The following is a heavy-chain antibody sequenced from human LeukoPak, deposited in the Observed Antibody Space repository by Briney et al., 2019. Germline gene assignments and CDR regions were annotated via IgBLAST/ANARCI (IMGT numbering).Heavy chain of an antibody. CDR2: INHSGST. Sequence: SETLSLTCAVYGGSFSGYYWSWIRQPPGKGLEWIGEINHSGSTNYNPSLKSRVTISVDTSKNQFSLKLSSVTAADTAVYYCARHPLGSYFDYWGQGTLVTVSS. D-gene: IGHD6-13*01. CDR3: ARHPLGSYFDY. J-gene: IGHJ4*02. V-gene: IGHV4-34*01. CDR1: GGSFSGYY.